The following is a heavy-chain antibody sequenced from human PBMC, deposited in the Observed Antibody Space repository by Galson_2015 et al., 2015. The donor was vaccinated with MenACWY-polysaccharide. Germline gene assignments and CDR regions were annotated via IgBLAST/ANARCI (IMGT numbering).Heavy chain of an antibody. Sequence: AMRLCCAASGFTVSSYNMSWVRQAPGKGLEGVSGVRASGAVTYYADSVKGPFTIYRGNSKNTLYLQMNSLRAAETAVYYCANLGPSTRRTSYVDYWGQGTLVTVSS. CDR1: GFTVSSYN. CDR2: VRASGAVT. J-gene: IGHJ4*02. V-gene: IGHV3-23*01. CDR3: ANLGPSTRRTSYVDY. D-gene: IGHD5/OR15-5a*01.